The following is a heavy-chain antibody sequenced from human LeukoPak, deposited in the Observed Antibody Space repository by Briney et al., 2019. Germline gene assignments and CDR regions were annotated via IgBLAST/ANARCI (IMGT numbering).Heavy chain of an antibody. CDR1: GYTFTSYD. D-gene: IGHD2-2*01. CDR3: ARGRGGVVPATFDP. CDR2: MNPNSGNT. J-gene: IGHJ5*02. Sequence: GASVKVSCKASGYTFTSYDINWVRQATGQGLEWMGWMNPNSGNTGHAQKFQGRVTMTRNTSISTAYMELSSLRSEDTAVYYCARGRGGVVPATFDPWGQGTLVTVSS. V-gene: IGHV1-8*01.